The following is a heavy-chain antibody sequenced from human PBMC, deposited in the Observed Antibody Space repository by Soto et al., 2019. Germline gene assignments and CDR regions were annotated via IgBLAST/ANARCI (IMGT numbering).Heavy chain of an antibody. J-gene: IGHJ5*02. V-gene: IGHV4-31*03. D-gene: IGHD6-13*01. Sequence: TLSLPCTVSGGSISSGGYYWSWIRQHPGKGLEWNGYIYYSGNTYYNPSLKSRITISVDTSKNQFSLKLSSVTAADTAVYYCAREDIAAAGTLDPWGQGTLVTVSS. CDR2: IYYSGNT. CDR1: GGSISSGGYY. CDR3: AREDIAAAGTLDP.